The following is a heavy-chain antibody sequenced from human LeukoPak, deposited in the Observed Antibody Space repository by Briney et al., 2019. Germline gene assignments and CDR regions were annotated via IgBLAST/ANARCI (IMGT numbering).Heavy chain of an antibody. D-gene: IGHD6-19*01. CDR1: GFTFSSYG. CDR2: IWYDGSKT. CDR3: ARDPYSSGWPSYYYYGMDV. J-gene: IGHJ6*02. Sequence: GGSLRLSCAASGFTFSSYGMHWVRQAPGKGLEWVAVIWYDGSKTYYADSVKGRFTISRDNSKNTLYLQVNSLRPEDTAVYYCARDPYSSGWPSYYYYGMDVWGQGTTVTVSS. V-gene: IGHV3-33*01.